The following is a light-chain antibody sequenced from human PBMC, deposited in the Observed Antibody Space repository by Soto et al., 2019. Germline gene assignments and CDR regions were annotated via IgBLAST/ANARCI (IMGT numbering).Light chain of an antibody. CDR3: QQYGSAPAWT. V-gene: IGKV3-20*01. Sequence: EIVLTQSPGTLSLSPGERATLSCRASQSISSSYLAWYQQKPGQAPRLLIYGASKRATGIPDRFSGSGSGTDFTLTISRLESEDLAVYYCQQYGSAPAWTFGQGPKVEIK. J-gene: IGKJ1*01. CDR1: QSISSSY. CDR2: GAS.